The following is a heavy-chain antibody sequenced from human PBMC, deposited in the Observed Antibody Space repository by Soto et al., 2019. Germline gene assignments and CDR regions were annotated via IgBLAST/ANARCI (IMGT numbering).Heavy chain of an antibody. CDR2: IIPISRTT. CDR3: VERFRASDH. V-gene: IGHV1-69*12. CDR1: GATFNSIA. Sequence: QLVQSGAEVKKPGSSVKVSCKASGATFNSIAFTWVRQAPGQGLEWVGGIIPISRTTIYSLKFQGRVSVTAAEATTTGYLAPRRLRFPDTALDFCVERFRASDHWGPGTPVTVSS. J-gene: IGHJ4*02. D-gene: IGHD2-21*01.